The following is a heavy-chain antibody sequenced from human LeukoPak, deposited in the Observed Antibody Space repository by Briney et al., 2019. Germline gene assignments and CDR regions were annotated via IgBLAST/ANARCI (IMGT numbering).Heavy chain of an antibody. D-gene: IGHD1-1*01. J-gene: IGHJ6*03. CDR2: VDHTGSA. CDR3: ARGRVSSSTWYSTYYYYFYMDV. Sequence: SETLSLTCSVSDDSITMYYWTWIRQPPGKGLEWIGYVDHTGSANFNPSLNGRVSISRDTTKNLFSLRLRSVTAADTAVYFCARGRVSSSTWYSTYYYYFYMDVWGKGTTVTVSS. V-gene: IGHV4-59*01. CDR1: DDSITMYY.